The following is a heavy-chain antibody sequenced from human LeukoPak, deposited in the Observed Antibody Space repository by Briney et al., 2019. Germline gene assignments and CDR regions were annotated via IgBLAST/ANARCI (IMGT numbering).Heavy chain of an antibody. CDR1: GFTFSSYS. Sequence: PGGSLRLSCAAPGFTFSSYSMNWVRQAPGKGLEWVSSISSSSSYIYYADSVKGRFTISRDNAKNSLYLQMNSLRAEDTAVYYWARGFSSGWHVWDYFDYWGQGTLVTVSS. CDR3: ARGFSSGWHVWDYFDY. J-gene: IGHJ4*02. V-gene: IGHV3-21*01. CDR2: ISSSSSYI. D-gene: IGHD6-19*01.